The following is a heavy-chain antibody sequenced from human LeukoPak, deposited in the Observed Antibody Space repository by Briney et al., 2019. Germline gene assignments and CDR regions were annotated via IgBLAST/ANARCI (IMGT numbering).Heavy chain of an antibody. D-gene: IGHD4-17*01. Sequence: EASVKVSCKASGGTFSSYAISWVRQAPGQGLEWMGGIIPIFGTANYAQKFQGRVTITADESTSTAYMELSSLRSEDTAVYYCARGDDYGESYDAFDIWGQGTMVTVSS. CDR1: GGTFSSYA. V-gene: IGHV1-69*13. CDR3: ARGDDYGESYDAFDI. J-gene: IGHJ3*02. CDR2: IIPIFGTA.